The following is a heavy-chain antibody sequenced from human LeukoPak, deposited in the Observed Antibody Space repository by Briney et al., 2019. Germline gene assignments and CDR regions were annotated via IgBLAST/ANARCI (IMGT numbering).Heavy chain of an antibody. Sequence: GGSLRLSCAASGFTVSSNYMRWVRQAPGKGVECVSVIYSGGSTYYADSVQGRFTISRDNYQNTLYLQMNNLRAEDTAVYYCARAAIRHSRDTSMVSSFGGFDYWGQGTLVTVSS. J-gene: IGHJ4*02. V-gene: IGHV3-53*01. CDR2: IYSGGST. CDR1: GFTVSSNY. D-gene: IGHD5-18*01. CDR3: ARAAIRHSRDTSMVSSFGGFDY.